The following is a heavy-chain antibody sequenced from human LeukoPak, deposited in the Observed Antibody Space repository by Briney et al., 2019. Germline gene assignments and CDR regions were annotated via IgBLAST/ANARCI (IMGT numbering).Heavy chain of an antibody. CDR2: MSSDGSTI. D-gene: IGHD3-10*01. CDR3: ARGYYGSGNYQGSFEY. J-gene: IGHJ4*02. V-gene: IGHV3-48*03. CDR1: GFTFSRYE. Sequence: GGSLGLSCAVSGFTFSRYEMNWVRQAPGKGLEWVSYMSSDGSTIYYADSVKGRFTISRDNAKNSLYLQMNSLRVEDTALYYCARGYYGSGNYQGSFEYWGQGTLVTVSS.